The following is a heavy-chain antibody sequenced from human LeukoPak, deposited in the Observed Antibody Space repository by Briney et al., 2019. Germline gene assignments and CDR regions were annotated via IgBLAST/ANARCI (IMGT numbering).Heavy chain of an antibody. CDR1: GFTFTGYY. CDR3: ARDGSTTVTTLFDY. D-gene: IGHD1-1*01. V-gene: IGHV1-2*02. J-gene: IGHJ4*02. Sequence: ASVKVSCIASGFTFTGYYLHWVRQAPGQGLEWMGWINPNSGGTNYAQRFQGRVTMTRDTSISTAYMELTRLRSDDTAVYYCARDGSTTVTTLFDYWGQGTLVTVSS. CDR2: INPNSGGT.